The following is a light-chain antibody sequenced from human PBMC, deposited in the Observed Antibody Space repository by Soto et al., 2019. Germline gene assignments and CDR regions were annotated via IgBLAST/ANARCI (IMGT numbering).Light chain of an antibody. V-gene: IGKV3-20*01. J-gene: IGKJ1*01. CDR1: QSVSSSY. CDR2: GAS. Sequence: EIVLTQSPGTLSLSPGERATLSCRASQSVSSSYLAWYQQKTGQAPRLLIYGASSRATGIPDRFSGSGSGTDFTLTISRLENEDFAVYYCHQYGSSPTWTFGQGTKVEIK. CDR3: HQYGSSPTWT.